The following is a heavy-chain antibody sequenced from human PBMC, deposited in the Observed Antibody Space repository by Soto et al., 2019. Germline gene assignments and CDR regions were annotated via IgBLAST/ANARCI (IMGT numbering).Heavy chain of an antibody. CDR1: GGSISSYY. D-gene: IGHD3-10*01. J-gene: IGHJ4*02. CDR2: IYHGGST. Sequence: SETLSLTCTVSGGSISSYYWSWIRQPPGKGLEWIGEIYHGGSTNYNPSLKSRVTISVDKSKNQFSLNLSSVTAADTAVYYCARSHYGSGSYYKLAASGQIDYWGQGTLVTVSS. V-gene: IGHV4-59*12. CDR3: ARSHYGSGSYYKLAASGQIDY.